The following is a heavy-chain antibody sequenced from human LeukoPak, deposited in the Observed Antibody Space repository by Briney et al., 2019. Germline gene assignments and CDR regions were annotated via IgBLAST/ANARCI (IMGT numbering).Heavy chain of an antibody. CDR1: GFTFSSYG. Sequence: GRSLRLSCVASGFTFSSYGMHWVRQAPGKGLEWVAVISYDGGNKYYADSVKGRFTISRDNAKNSLYLQMNGLRAEDTAIYYCARVGANGGMLDYWGQGTLVTVSP. CDR3: ARVGANGGMLDY. CDR2: ISYDGGNK. J-gene: IGHJ4*02. V-gene: IGHV3-30*03. D-gene: IGHD4-23*01.